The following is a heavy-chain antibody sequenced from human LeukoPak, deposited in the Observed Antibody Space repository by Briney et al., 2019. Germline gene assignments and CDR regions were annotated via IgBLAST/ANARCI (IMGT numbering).Heavy chain of an antibody. V-gene: IGHV4-34*01. J-gene: IGHJ5*02. CDR3: ARLPDP. Sequence: SETLSLTCAVYGGSFSGYYWSWIRQPPGKGLEWIGEINHSGNTNYNPSLKSRVTVSVDTSKNQLSLKLSSVTAADTAVYYCARLPDPWGQGALVTVSS. CDR1: GGSFSGYY. CDR2: INHSGNT.